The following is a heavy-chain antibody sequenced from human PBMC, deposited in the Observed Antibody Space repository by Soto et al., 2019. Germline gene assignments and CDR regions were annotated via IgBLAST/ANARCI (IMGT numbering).Heavy chain of an antibody. D-gene: IGHD3-10*01. V-gene: IGHV3-23*01. J-gene: IGHJ4*02. Sequence: GGSLRLYCAASGVTFTSYAMTWVRQVPGEGLQWVSSISKSGDSTYYADSVKGRFTTSRDNSKNTLYLQMNSLRAEDTAIYYCAKGSFGLDYWGQGTLVTVSS. CDR2: ISKSGDST. CDR1: GVTFTSYA. CDR3: AKGSFGLDY.